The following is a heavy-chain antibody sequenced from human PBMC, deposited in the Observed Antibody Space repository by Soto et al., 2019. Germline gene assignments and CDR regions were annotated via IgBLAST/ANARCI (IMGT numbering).Heavy chain of an antibody. Sequence: QAGGSLRLSCAASGFTFNTYWMHWVRRPPGKGLVWVARITSDGSGTTYADSVKGRFTISRDNAKNTLYLQMNSLRADDTAVYYCVRNFDKWGQGTLVTVSS. CDR1: GFTFNTYW. V-gene: IGHV3-74*01. J-gene: IGHJ4*02. CDR3: VRNFDK. CDR2: ITSDGSGT.